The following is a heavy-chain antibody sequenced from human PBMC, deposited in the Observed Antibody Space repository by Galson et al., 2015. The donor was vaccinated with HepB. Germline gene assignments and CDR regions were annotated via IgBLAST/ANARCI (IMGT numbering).Heavy chain of an antibody. CDR1: GFTFSSYG. V-gene: IGHV3-30*03. Sequence: SLRLSCAASGFTFSSYGMHWVRKAPGKGLEWVAVISYDGSNKYYADSVKGRFTISRDNSKNTLYLQMNSLRAEDTAVYYCARDALSYCSSTSCYRRANWFDPWGQGTLVTVSS. CDR3: ARDALSYCSSTSCYRRANWFDP. J-gene: IGHJ5*02. CDR2: ISYDGSNK. D-gene: IGHD2-2*02.